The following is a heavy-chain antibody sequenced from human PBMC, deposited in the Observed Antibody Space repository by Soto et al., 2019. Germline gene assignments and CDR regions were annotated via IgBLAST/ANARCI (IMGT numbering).Heavy chain of an antibody. V-gene: IGHV4-4*02. Sequence: SETLSLTCAVSGGSISSSNWWSWVRQPPGKGLEWIGEIYHSGSTNHNPSLMSRVTISVDKSKNQFSRKLSSVTAADTAVYYCARDHGNRRQLERTEGLFDFWGQGTLVTVSS. CDR1: GGSISSSNW. CDR3: ARDHGNRRQLERTEGLFDF. D-gene: IGHD1-1*01. CDR2: IYHSGST. J-gene: IGHJ5*01.